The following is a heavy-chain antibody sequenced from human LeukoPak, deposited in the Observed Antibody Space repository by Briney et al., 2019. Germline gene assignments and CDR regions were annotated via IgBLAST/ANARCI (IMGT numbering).Heavy chain of an antibody. CDR3: ARNGRGTYDF. CDR1: GYTFTTYF. CDR2: IKPNSGNT. J-gene: IGHJ4*02. V-gene: IGHV1-2*02. Sequence: ASVKVSCKASGYTFTTYFFHCVRHAPGQGLEWMGWIKPNSGNTNYAQKFQGRVTVTRDTSISTTYMELSRLSSDDTAVYYCARNGRGTYDFWGQGTLVTVSS. D-gene: IGHD3-16*01.